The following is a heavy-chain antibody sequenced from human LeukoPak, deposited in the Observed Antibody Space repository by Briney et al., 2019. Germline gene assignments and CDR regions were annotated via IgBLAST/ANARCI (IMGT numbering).Heavy chain of an antibody. D-gene: IGHD2-15*01. J-gene: IGHJ6*03. CDR3: AKDPTLIVDGVMDV. V-gene: IGHV3-23*01. CDR1: GFTFSSYA. CDR2: ISGSRGNT. Sequence: GGSLRLSCAASGFTFSSYAMSWVRQAPGKGLEWVSTISGSRGNTYYADSVKGRFTISRDNSNNTLYLQMNSLRAEDTAVYYCAKDPTLIVDGVMDVWGKGTTVTVSS.